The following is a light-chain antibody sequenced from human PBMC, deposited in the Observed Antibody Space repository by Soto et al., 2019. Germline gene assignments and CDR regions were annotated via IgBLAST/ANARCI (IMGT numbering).Light chain of an antibody. J-gene: IGKJ1*01. CDR3: QQYVSSPRP. CDR2: GTY. V-gene: IGKV3-20*01. Sequence: EIVLTQSPGTLSLSPGEEATLSCRASQTVNTNYLAWYQQKAGQAPRLLIYGTYSRATGIPDRFSGSGSGTDFTLTISRREPEDFAVDYCQQYVSSPRPFGQGTKVEIK. CDR1: QTVNTNY.